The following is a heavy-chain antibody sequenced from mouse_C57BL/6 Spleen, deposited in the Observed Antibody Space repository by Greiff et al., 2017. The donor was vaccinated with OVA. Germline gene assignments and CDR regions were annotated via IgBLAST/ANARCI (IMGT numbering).Heavy chain of an antibody. CDR3: AKPNGNYAAMDD. J-gene: IGHJ4*01. CDR2: IWGDGST. Sequence: VKLMESGPGLVAPSQSLSITCTVSGFSLTSYGVSWVRQPPGKGLEWLGVIWGDGSTNYHSALISSLSISKDNSKSQFLIKLSRLPAEDTASYYCAKPNGNYAAMDDWGQGTSVTVSS. V-gene: IGHV2-3*01. CDR1: GFSLTSYG. D-gene: IGHD2-1*01.